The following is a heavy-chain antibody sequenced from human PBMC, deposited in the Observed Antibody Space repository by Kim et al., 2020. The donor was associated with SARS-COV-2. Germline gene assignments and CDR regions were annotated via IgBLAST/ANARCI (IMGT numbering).Heavy chain of an antibody. J-gene: IGHJ5*02. CDR1: GGSVSSGSYY. Sequence: SETLSLTCTVSGGSVSSGSYYWSWIRQPPGKGLEWIGYIYYSGSTNYNPSLKSRVTISVDTSKNQFSLKLSSVTAADTAVYYCARRWELPWFDPWGQGT. D-gene: IGHD1-26*01. CDR2: IYYSGST. V-gene: IGHV4-61*01. CDR3: ARRWELPWFDP.